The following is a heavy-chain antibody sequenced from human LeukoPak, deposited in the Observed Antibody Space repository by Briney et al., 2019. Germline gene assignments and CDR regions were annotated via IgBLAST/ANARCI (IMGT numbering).Heavy chain of an antibody. J-gene: IGHJ4*02. CDR2: ISGSGGGT. V-gene: IGHV3-23*01. CDR3: AKVGYSSSWYRTGYFDY. Sequence: PGGSLRLSCAASGFTFSSYAMSWVRQAPGKGLEWVSAISGSGGGTYYVESVKGRFTIYRDNSKNKLYLQMTSLRAEDTAVYYCAKVGYSSSWYRTGYFDYWGQGTLVTVSS. D-gene: IGHD6-13*01. CDR1: GFTFSSYA.